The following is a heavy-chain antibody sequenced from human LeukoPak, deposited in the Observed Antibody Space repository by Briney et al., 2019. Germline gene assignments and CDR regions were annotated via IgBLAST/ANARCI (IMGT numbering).Heavy chain of an antibody. CDR3: AKDWIRLLDY. CDR1: GFTFSSYS. J-gene: IGHJ4*02. Sequence: GGSLRLSCAASGFTFSSYSMNWVRQAPGKGLEWVSSISSSSSYIYYADSVKGRFTISRDNSKNTLYLQMNSLRAEDTAVYYCAKDWIRLLDYWGQGTLVTVSS. D-gene: IGHD5-12*01. CDR2: ISSSSSYI. V-gene: IGHV3-21*01.